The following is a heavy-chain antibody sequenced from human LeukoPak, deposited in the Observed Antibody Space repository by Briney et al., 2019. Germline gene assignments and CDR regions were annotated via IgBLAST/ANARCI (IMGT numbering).Heavy chain of an antibody. V-gene: IGHV3-21*01. Sequence: PGGSLRLSCAASGFTFSSYSMNWVRQAPGKGLEWVSSISSSSSYIYYADSVKGRFTISRDNAKNSLYLQMNSLRAEDTAVYYCARASRLRFLEWLLRDAFDIWGQGTMVTVSS. CDR2: ISSSSSYI. CDR3: ARASRLRFLEWLLRDAFDI. CDR1: GFTFSSYS. D-gene: IGHD3-3*01. J-gene: IGHJ3*02.